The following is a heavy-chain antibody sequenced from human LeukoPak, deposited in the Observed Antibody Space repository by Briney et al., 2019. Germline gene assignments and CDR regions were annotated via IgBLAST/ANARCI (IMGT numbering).Heavy chain of an antibody. J-gene: IGHJ4*02. CDR2: INSDGSST. CDR1: GFTFSSYW. Sequence: GALRLSCAASGFTFSSYWMNWVRQAPGKGLVWVSRINSDGSSTSYADSVKGRFTISRDNAKNTLYLQMNSLRAEDTAVYYCARVGTAMATGPFDYWGQGTLVTVSS. V-gene: IGHV3-74*01. CDR3: ARVGTAMATGPFDY. D-gene: IGHD5-18*01.